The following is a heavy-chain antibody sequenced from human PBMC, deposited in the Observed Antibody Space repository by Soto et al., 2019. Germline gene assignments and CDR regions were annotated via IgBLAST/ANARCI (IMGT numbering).Heavy chain of an antibody. V-gene: IGHV1-69*01. D-gene: IGHD7-27*01. CDR1: GGTFSSYA. CDR3: ARPDLGWAYYYYGMDV. Sequence: QVQLVQSGAEVKKPGSSVKVSCKASGGTFSSYAISWVRQAPGQGLEWMGGIIPIFGTANYAQKFQGRVTTAEDESRSAAYKKRSSRCYENTAVYYWARPDLGWAYYYYGMDVWGQGTTVTVSS. CDR2: IIPIFGTA. J-gene: IGHJ6*02.